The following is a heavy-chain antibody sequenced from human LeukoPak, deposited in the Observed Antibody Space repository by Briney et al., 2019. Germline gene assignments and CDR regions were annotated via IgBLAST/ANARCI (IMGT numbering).Heavy chain of an antibody. CDR2: INPNSGGT. CDR1: GYTFTGYY. CDR3: ASLQGDYDSSGTDY. V-gene: IGHV1-2*06. J-gene: IGHJ4*02. D-gene: IGHD3-22*01. Sequence: ASVTVSCKASGYTFTGYYMHWVRQAPGQGLEWMGRINPNSGGTNYAQKFQGRVTMTRDTSISTAYMELSRLRSDDTAVYYCASLQGDYDSSGTDYWGQGALVTVSS.